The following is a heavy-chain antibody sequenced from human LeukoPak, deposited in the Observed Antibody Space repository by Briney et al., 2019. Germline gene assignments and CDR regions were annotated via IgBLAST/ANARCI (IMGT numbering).Heavy chain of an antibody. CDR2: INHSGST. J-gene: IGHJ6*02. Sequence: PSETLSLTCAVYGGSFSGYYWSWIRQPPGKGLEWIGEINHSGSTNYNPSLKSRVTISLDTSKNQFSLKLSSVTAADTAVYYCARGAQWLRFAYYYYYGMDVWGQGTTVTVS. CDR1: GGSFSGYY. D-gene: IGHD5-12*01. CDR3: ARGAQWLRFAYYYYYGMDV. V-gene: IGHV4-34*01.